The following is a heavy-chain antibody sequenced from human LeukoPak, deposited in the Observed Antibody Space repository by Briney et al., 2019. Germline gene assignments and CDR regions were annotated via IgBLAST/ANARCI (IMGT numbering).Heavy chain of an antibody. CDR2: IYHSGNT. J-gene: IGHJ4*02. CDR1: GYSISSGHY. CDR3: ARHGYIAVAGTVDY. V-gene: IGHV4-38-2*02. Sequence: PSETLSLTCTVSGYSISSGHYWGWVRQPPGKGLEWIGRIYHSGNTYCNPSLKSRVTISVDTSKNQFSLNLSSVTAADTAVYYCARHGYIAVAGTVDYWGQGTLITVSS. D-gene: IGHD6-19*01.